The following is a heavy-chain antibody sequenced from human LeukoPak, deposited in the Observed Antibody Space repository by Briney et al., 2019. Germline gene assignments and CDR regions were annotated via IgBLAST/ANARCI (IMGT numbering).Heavy chain of an antibody. CDR1: GGSISSGGYY. V-gene: IGHV4-61*08. CDR3: ARVGGYCSGGSCFGNRFDP. J-gene: IGHJ5*02. D-gene: IGHD2-15*01. Sequence: SETLSLTCTVSGGSISSGGYYWSWIRQHPGKGLEWIGYIYYSGSTNYNPSLKSRVTISVDTSKNQFSLKLSSVTAADTAVYYCARVGGYCSGGSCFGNRFDPWGQGTLVTVSS. CDR2: IYYSGST.